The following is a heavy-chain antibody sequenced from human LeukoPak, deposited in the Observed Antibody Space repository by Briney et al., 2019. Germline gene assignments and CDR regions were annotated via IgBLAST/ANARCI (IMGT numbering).Heavy chain of an antibody. D-gene: IGHD4-23*01. CDR3: ARDGDTVLTRGYYYYMDV. Sequence: GGSLRLSCAASGFTFSSYAMHWVRQAPGKGLEWVAVISYDGSNKYYADSVKGRFTISRDNSKNTLYLQMDSLRAEDTAVYYCARDGDTVLTRGYYYYMDVWGKGTTVTVSS. CDR2: ISYDGSNK. V-gene: IGHV3-30*04. J-gene: IGHJ6*03. CDR1: GFTFSSYA.